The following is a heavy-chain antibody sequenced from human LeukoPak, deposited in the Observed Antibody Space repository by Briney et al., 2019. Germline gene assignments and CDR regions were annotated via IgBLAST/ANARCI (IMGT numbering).Heavy chain of an antibody. Sequence: SETLSLTCTVSGGSLSSSSYYWGWVRQPPGTGLEWVGSIYYSGSTYYNTPLKRRVTISVDTSNNQFSLKLSSVTAADTAVYYCARMTYYYDSSGYHFDYWGQGTLVTVSS. V-gene: IGHV4-39*01. D-gene: IGHD3-22*01. CDR2: IYYSGST. J-gene: IGHJ4*02. CDR3: ARMTYYYDSSGYHFDY. CDR1: GGSLSSSSYY.